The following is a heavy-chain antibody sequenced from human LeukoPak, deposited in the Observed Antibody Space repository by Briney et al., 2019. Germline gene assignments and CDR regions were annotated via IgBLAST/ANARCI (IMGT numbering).Heavy chain of an antibody. D-gene: IGHD3-9*01. CDR2: ISAYNGNT. J-gene: IGHJ4*02. Sequence: ASVKVSCKASGYTFTSYGISWVRQAPGQGLEWMGWISAYNGNTNYAQKLQGRVTMTTDTSTSTAYMELRSLRSDDTAVYYCAREDYDILTGPLYYFDYWGQGTLVTVSS. V-gene: IGHV1-18*01. CDR3: AREDYDILTGPLYYFDY. CDR1: GYTFTSYG.